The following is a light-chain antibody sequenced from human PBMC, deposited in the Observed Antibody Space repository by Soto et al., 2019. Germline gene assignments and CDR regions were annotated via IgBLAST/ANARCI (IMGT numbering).Light chain of an antibody. CDR3: CSYAGSSTYV. V-gene: IGLV2-23*01. J-gene: IGLJ1*01. Sequence: QSALTQPASVSGSPGQSITISCTGTSSDVGSYNLVSWYQQHPGKAPKFMIYEATKRPSGVSNRFSGSKSGNTASLTISGLQAEDEADYYGCSYAGSSTYVFGTGTKVTVL. CDR2: EAT. CDR1: SSDVGSYNL.